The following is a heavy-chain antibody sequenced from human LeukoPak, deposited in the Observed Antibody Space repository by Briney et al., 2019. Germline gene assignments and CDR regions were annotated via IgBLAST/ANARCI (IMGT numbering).Heavy chain of an antibody. CDR1: GGTFSRFT. V-gene: IGHV1-69*13. J-gene: IGHJ6*02. CDR3: ASVYKYGMDV. CDR2: ITPIFGTA. Sequence: ASVKVSCKASGGTFSRFTISWVRQAPGQGFEWMGGITPIFGTANFAQKFQGRVSITADESTSTAFMELSSLRSEDTAVYYCASVYKYGMDVWGRGTTVTVSS.